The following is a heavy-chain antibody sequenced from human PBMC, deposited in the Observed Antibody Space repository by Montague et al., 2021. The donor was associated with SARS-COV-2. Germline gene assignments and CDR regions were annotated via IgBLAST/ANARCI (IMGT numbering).Heavy chain of an antibody. CDR3: AREPQVREMDH. V-gene: IGHV4-34*01. Sequence: SETLSLTCTVYGGSFSGYYWSWIRQPPGTGLGLIWVIYHSGSTNYNPSLKSRVTISVDTSKNQFSLRLSSVTAADTAVYYCAREPQVREMDHWGQGTLVTVSS. CDR1: GGSFSGYY. J-gene: IGHJ4*02. D-gene: IGHD5-24*01. CDR2: IYHSGST.